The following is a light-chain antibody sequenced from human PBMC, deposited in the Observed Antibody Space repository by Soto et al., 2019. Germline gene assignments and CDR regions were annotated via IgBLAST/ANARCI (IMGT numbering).Light chain of an antibody. J-gene: IGLJ3*02. CDR3: CSSAGTYTSV. CDR1: SSDVGGYNY. V-gene: IGLV2-11*01. CDR2: DVT. Sequence: QSALTQPRSVSGSPGQSVTISCTGTSSDVGGYNYVSWYRQHPGKAPKLMIYDVTKRPSGVPDRFSGSKSGNTASLTISGLQAEDEADCYCCSSAGTYTSVFGGGTKLTVL.